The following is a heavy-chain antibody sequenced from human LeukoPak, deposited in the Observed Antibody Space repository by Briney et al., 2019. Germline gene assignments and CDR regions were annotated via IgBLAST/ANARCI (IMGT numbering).Heavy chain of an antibody. CDR2: INHSGST. Sequence: SETLSLTCAVYGGSFSGYYWSWIRQSPGKGLEWIGEINHSGSTNYNPSLKSRVTISVDTSKNQFSLKLSSVTAADTAVYYCARGPRRRDGFNYNFDYWVQGTLVTVSS. CDR3: ARGPRRRDGFNYNFDY. V-gene: IGHV4-34*01. D-gene: IGHD5-24*01. CDR1: GGSFSGYY. J-gene: IGHJ4*02.